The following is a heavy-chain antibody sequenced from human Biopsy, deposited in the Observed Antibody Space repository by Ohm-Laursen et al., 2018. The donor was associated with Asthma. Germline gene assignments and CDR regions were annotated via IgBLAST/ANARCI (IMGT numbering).Heavy chain of an antibody. Sequence: TLSLTCTVSGGSVSSGNYYWSWIRQPPGRGLAWANDIPYSDNTDYNPSLKSRLNISMVNSKNQFSLKLSSVTAADTAVYYCARVPTTLWYFDLWGRGTLVTVSS. V-gene: IGHV4-61*01. CDR2: IPYSDNT. CDR3: ARVPTTLWYFDL. J-gene: IGHJ2*01. D-gene: IGHD2-15*01. CDR1: GGSVSSGNYY.